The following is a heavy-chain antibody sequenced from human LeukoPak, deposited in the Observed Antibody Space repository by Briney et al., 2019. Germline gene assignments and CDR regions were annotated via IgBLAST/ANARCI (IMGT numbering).Heavy chain of an antibody. CDR3: AYTRGATTRAIYYGMDV. CDR1: GFTFSSFA. D-gene: IGHD5-24*01. Sequence: GGSLRLSCAASGFTFSSFAMSWVRQAPGKWLEWVSAVSGSATSTYYADSVKGRFTISRDNSKNTLYLQMNSLRAEDTAIYYCAYTRGATTRAIYYGMDVWGQGTTVTVSS. J-gene: IGHJ6*02. V-gene: IGHV3-23*01. CDR2: VSGSATST.